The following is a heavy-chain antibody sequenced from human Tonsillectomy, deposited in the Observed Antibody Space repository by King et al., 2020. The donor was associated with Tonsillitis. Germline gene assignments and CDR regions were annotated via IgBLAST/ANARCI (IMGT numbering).Heavy chain of an antibody. D-gene: IGHD6-25*01. CDR3: AKDDSRYGSGNCPWGAFDI. CDR1: GFTFSSYG. J-gene: IGHJ3*02. Sequence: VQLVESGGGVVQPGRSLRLSCADSGFTFSSYGMHWVRQAPGKGLEWVAVISYDGRNKYYADSVKGRFTISRDNSKNTVYLQMNSLRAEDTALYSCAKDDSRYGSGNCPWGAFDIWGQGTMVTVSS. V-gene: IGHV3-30*18. CDR2: ISYDGRNK.